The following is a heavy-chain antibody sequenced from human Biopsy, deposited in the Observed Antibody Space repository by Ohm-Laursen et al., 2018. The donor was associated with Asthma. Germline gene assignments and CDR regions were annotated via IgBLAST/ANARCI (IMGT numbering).Heavy chain of an antibody. D-gene: IGHD4-23*01. CDR2: VSSDGHNI. CDR1: GFVFSQCG. J-gene: IGHJ3*02. V-gene: IGHV3-30*03. Sequence: LSLTCAASGFVFSQCGMHWVRQGPGKGLEWVALVSSDGHNIYYEDSVKGRFTISRDNSRNRLYLQINRLTVEDSAVYYCARESGQDSGGTGAFDRWGQGIMVAVSS. CDR3: ARESGQDSGGTGAFDR.